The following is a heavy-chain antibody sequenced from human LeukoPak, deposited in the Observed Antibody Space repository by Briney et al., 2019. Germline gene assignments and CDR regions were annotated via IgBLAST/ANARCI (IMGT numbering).Heavy chain of an antibody. D-gene: IGHD3-10*01. CDR2: IYYSEST. J-gene: IGHJ4*02. V-gene: IGHV4-39*01. CDR3: ARQRSRGSGSPLFNY. CDR1: GGSISSSTYY. Sequence: SETLSLTCTVSGGSISSSTYYWGWIRQPPGKGLEWIGSIYYSESTYYNPSLKSRVTISADTSKNQFSLKLSSVAAANTAVYYCARQRSRGSGSPLFNYWGQGTPVTVSS.